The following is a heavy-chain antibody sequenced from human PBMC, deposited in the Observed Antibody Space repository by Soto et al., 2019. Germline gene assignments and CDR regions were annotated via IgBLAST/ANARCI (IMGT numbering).Heavy chain of an antibody. D-gene: IGHD2-15*01. CDR1: GLTFSASS. CDR2: IRSKANNYAT. J-gene: IGHJ6*02. CDR3: ARPYCSGGSCYSVYYYYGMDV. Sequence: EVQLVESGGGLVQPGGSLKLSCVASGLTFSASSIHWARQASGKGLEWLGRIRSKANNYATAYAASEKGRFTISRDDSTDTAYLQFNSLRAEDTAVYYCARPYCSGGSCYSVYYYYGMDVWGQGTTVTVSS. V-gene: IGHV3-73*02.